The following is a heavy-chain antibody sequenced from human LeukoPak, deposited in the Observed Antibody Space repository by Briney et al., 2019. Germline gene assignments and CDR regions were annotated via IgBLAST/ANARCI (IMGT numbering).Heavy chain of an antibody. J-gene: IGHJ4*02. CDR3: ARTMDSSSYSPYDY. CDR1: GASISGTSYY. V-gene: IGHV4-61*09. D-gene: IGHD6-19*01. CDR2: IYVSGRT. Sequence: PSQTLSLTCIVSGASISGTSYYWGWVRQPAGKGLEWIGHIYVSGRTNYSPSLKSRVAISLDTSRNQFSLDLTSVTAADTAVYYCARTMDSSSYSPYDYWGQGTLVTVSS.